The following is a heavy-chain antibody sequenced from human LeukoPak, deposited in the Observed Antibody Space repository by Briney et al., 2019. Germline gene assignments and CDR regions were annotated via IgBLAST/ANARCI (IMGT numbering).Heavy chain of an antibody. CDR2: TGLSSSYI. D-gene: IGHD2-15*01. CDR1: GFSLSIYD. V-gene: IGHV3-21*01. Sequence: GGSLRLSCAASGFSLSIYDMVWVRQAPGKGLEWIASTGLSSSYIGYADSVKGRFTISRDNGENSGYLQMNSLRAEDTAVYFCARERSYCSGATCSLDLWGQGTLVTVSS. CDR3: ARERSYCSGATCSLDL. J-gene: IGHJ5*02.